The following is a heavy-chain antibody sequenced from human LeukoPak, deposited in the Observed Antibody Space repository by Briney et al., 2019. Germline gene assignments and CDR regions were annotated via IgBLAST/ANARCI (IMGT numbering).Heavy chain of an antibody. CDR2: IYTSGST. J-gene: IGHJ4*02. CDR1: GGSISSGSYY. CDR3: ARDWGVLRYSDY. Sequence: SETLSLTCTVSGGSISSGSYYWSWIRQPAGKGLEWIGRIYTSGSTNYNPSLKSRVTISVDTSKNQFSLKLSSVTAADTAVYYCARDWGVLRYSDYWGQGTLVTVSS. D-gene: IGHD3-9*01. V-gene: IGHV4-61*02.